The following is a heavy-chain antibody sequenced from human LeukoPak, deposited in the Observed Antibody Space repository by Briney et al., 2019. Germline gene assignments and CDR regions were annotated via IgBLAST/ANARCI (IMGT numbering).Heavy chain of an antibody. CDR1: GFTFSNYA. J-gene: IGHJ4*02. CDR3: ASGSGSYYKLFDY. D-gene: IGHD3-10*01. Sequence: GGSLRLSCAASGFTFSNYAMNWVRQVPGKGLEWVSRISSTVVTPYYADSVKGRFTISRDNSNNTVSLQMNSLRAEDTAVYYCASGSGSYYKLFDYWGQGTLVTVSS. CDR2: ISSTVVTP. V-gene: IGHV3-23*01.